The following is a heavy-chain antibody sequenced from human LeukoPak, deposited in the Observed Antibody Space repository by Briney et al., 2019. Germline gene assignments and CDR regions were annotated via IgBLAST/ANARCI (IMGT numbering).Heavy chain of an antibody. V-gene: IGHV4-61*01. D-gene: IGHD6-19*01. CDR1: GVSVSSGSYY. CDR2: IYYSGST. CDR3: ARGRIAVAGTKNYFDC. J-gene: IGHJ4*02. Sequence: SETLSLTCTVSGVSVSSGSYYWSWIRQPPGKGLEWIGYIYYSGSTNYNPSLKSRVTISVDTSKNQFSLKLSSVTAADTAVYYCARGRIAVAGTKNYFDCWGQGTLVTVSS.